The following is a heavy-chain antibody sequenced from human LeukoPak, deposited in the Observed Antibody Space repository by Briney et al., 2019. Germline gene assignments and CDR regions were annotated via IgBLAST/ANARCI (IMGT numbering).Heavy chain of an antibody. CDR2: VDASGNP. D-gene: IGHD6-6*01. V-gene: IGHV4-61*02. CDR1: GDSISSGTYY. Sequence: PSETLSLTCTVSGDSISSGTYYWSWIRQPAGKGLEWIGRVDASGNPNYNPSLRSRLTMSVDTSKNQFSLNLRFVTAADTAVFYCARGFEYSTSSRLGYYYFYMDVWGIGTTVTVSS. J-gene: IGHJ6*03. CDR3: ARGFEYSTSSRLGYYYFYMDV.